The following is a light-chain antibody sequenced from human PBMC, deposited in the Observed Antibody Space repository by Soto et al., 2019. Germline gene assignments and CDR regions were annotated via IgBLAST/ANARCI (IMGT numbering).Light chain of an antibody. CDR2: GAS. V-gene: IGKV3D-15*01. Sequence: EVVMTQSPAILSVSPGERATLSCRASQSVNSNLAWYQQKPGQAPRLLIYGASIRATGIPASFSGSGSGTEFTLTISRLQSEDFAFYYCQQYAYWPLTFGGGTKVEI. J-gene: IGKJ4*01. CDR1: QSVNSN. CDR3: QQYAYWPLT.